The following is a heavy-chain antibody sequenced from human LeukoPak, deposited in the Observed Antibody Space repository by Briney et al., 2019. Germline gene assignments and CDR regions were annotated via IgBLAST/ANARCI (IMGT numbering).Heavy chain of an antibody. CDR2: IWYDGRNK. V-gene: IGHV3-33*01. Sequence: QPGRSLRLSCAASGFTFSSYGMHWVRQAPGKGLEWVAVIWYDGRNKYYADSAKGRFTIARDNSKNTLYLQMNSLRAEDTAVYYCARDCRSNYYYYYYMDVWGKGTTVTVSS. CDR3: ARDCRSNYYYYYYMDV. D-gene: IGHD4-11*01. J-gene: IGHJ6*03. CDR1: GFTFSSYG.